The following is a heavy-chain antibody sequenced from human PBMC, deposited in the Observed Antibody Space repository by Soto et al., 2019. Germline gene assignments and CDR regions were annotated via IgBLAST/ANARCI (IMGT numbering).Heavy chain of an antibody. Sequence: ASVKVSCKASGYTFTDYGINWVRQATGQGLEWMGWMNPKTGDTVYAQKFQGRVSMTGTTSITTAYMELSSLRSEDTAVYYCARDSSGWTGRARYYYGMDVWGQGTTVTVSS. CDR3: ARDSSGWTGRARYYYGMDV. V-gene: IGHV1-8*01. J-gene: IGHJ6*02. D-gene: IGHD6-19*01. CDR1: GYTFTDYG. CDR2: MNPKTGDT.